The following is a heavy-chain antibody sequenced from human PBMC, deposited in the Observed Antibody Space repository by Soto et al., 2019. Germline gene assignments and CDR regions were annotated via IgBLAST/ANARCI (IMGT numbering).Heavy chain of an antibody. Sequence: GGSLRLSCAASGFTFSSYGMHWVRQAPGKGLEWVTVISYDGSNKYYADSVKGRFTISRDNSKNTVYLQMNSLRAEDTAVYYCAKARRVLRPYYFDYWGQGTPVTVSS. CDR2: ISYDGSNK. V-gene: IGHV3-30*18. D-gene: IGHD3-16*01. CDR1: GFTFSSYG. CDR3: AKARRVLRPYYFDY. J-gene: IGHJ4*02.